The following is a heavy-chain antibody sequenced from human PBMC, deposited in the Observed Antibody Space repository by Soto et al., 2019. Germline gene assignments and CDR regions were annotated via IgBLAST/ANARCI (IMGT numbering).Heavy chain of an antibody. CDR2: SDSAGNT. V-gene: IGHV3-13*01. D-gene: IGHD3-3*01. Sequence: VQLVEAGGGWLQPGGSLRLACAASGFAFGVYYFHWVRQGPGKGLEWVSSSDSAGNTYYLVSVRGRFTMSRQIATNYFYMKRSSVEVADTAYYYCDIEVLRGHIRPFDSWGQGALVTVSS. J-gene: IGHJ4*02. CDR3: DIEVLRGHIRPFDS. CDR1: GFAFGVYY.